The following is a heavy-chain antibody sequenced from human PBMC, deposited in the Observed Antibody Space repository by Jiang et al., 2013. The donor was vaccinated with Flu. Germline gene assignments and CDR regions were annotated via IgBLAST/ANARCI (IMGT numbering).Heavy chain of an antibody. V-gene: IGHV2-70*11. CDR1: GFSLSTSGMC. D-gene: IGHD2-15*01. CDR3: ARIGCSGGSCYSGGCYYGMDV. CDR2: IDWDDDK. J-gene: IGHJ6*04. Sequence: KPTQTLTLTCTFSGFSLSTSGMCVSWIRQPPGKALEWLARIDWDDDKYYSTSLKTRLTISKDTSKNQVVLTMTNMDPVDTATYYCARIGCSGGSCYSGGCYYGMDVWGKGTTVTVSS.